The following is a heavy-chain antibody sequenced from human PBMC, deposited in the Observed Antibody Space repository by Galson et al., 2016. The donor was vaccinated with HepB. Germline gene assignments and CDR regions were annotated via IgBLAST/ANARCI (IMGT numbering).Heavy chain of an antibody. J-gene: IGHJ4*02. CDR1: GFTFSDYA. D-gene: IGHD3-9*01. CDR2: NSRKNNRI. V-gene: IGHV3-48*01. Sequence: SLRLSCAASGFTFSDYAMNWVRQAPGKGLEWISHNSRKNNRIDYADSVKGRFTVSRDNGKNSLYLQMNSLRAEDTAVYYCVRDHDWAFDYWGQGLLVTVSS. CDR3: VRDHDWAFDY.